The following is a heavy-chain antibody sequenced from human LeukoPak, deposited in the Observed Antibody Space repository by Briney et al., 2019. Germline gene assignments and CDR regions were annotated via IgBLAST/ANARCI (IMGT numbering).Heavy chain of an antibody. J-gene: IGHJ6*03. V-gene: IGHV1-18*01. Sequence: GASVTVSCKASGYTFKKYGINWVRQAPGQGLEWLGWITPHNHNAIYAQKLQGRVTMTTDTSTSTAYMDLRSLGSDDTAVYYCARFSISYDLYYYYYMDVWGKGTTVTVSS. CDR1: GYTFKKYG. CDR3: ARFSISYDLYYYYYMDV. CDR2: ITPHNHNA. D-gene: IGHD3-3*01.